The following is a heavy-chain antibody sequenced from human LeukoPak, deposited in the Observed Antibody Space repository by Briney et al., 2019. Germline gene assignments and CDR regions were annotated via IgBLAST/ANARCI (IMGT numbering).Heavy chain of an antibody. J-gene: IGHJ4*02. D-gene: IGHD5-18*01. V-gene: IGHV3-23*01. CDR1: GLTFSRYA. Sequence: SGGSLRLSCAVSGLTFSRYAMSWVRQAPGKGLEGVLALSESGSGTYYADSVKGRFTISRDNSKDTLSLQMNSLRAEDTAVYYCAKDIAQGYTFGSIEQDYWGQGTLVTVSS. CDR3: AKDIAQGYTFGSIEQDY. CDR2: LSESGSGT.